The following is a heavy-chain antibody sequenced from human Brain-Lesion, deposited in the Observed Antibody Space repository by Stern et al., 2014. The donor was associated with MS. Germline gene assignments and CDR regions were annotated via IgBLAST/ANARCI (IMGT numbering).Heavy chain of an antibody. Sequence: EVQLLQPGGDLVQPGGSLRLSCTASGFTFSTYWMHWVRQAPWKGLVWVSRINGDGSRTSYADSVKGRFTISRDNAKNTLYVQMNSLRVEDTAVYYCARAHVDTWDWFDPWGQGTLVTVSS. CDR3: ARAHVDTWDWFDP. D-gene: IGHD5-18*01. CDR2: INGDGSRT. J-gene: IGHJ5*02. V-gene: IGHV3-74*02. CDR1: GFTFSTYW.